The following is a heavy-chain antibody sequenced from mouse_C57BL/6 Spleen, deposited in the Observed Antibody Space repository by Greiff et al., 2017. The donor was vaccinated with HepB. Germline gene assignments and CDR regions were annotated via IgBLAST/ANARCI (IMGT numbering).Heavy chain of an antibody. CDR1: GFNIKDDY. CDR2: IDPENGDT. D-gene: IGHD1-1*01. J-gene: IGHJ2*01. CDR3: TKGSYFDY. Sequence: EVQLVESGAELVRPGASVKLSCTASGFNIKDDYMHWVKQRPEQGLEWIGWIDPENGDTEYASKFQGKATITADTSSNTAYLQLSSLTSEDTAVYYCTKGSYFDYWGQGTTLTVSS. V-gene: IGHV14-4*01.